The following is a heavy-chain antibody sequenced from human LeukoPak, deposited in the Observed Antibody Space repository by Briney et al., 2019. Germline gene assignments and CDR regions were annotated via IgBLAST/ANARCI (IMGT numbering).Heavy chain of an antibody. Sequence: PGGSLRLSCAASGFTFRSYSMNWVRQAPGKGLEWVSSISSSGTYIYYADSVKGRFTISRDNAKNSLFLQMNSLRAEDTAVYYCAKTVQEVYYFDYWGQGTLVTVSS. CDR2: ISSSGTYI. CDR3: AKTVQEVYYFDY. V-gene: IGHV3-21*01. J-gene: IGHJ4*02. CDR1: GFTFRSYS. D-gene: IGHD4-17*01.